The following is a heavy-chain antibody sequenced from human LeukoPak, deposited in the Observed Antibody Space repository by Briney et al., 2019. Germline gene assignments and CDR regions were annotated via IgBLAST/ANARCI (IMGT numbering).Heavy chain of an antibody. CDR1: GFTFSNAW. D-gene: IGHD2-15*01. CDR2: IKSKTDGGTT. Sequence: GGSLRLSCAASGFTFSNAWMSWVRQTPGKGLEWVGRIKSKTDGGTTDYAAPVKGRFTISRDDSKNTLYLQMNSLKTEDTAVYYCTTTVVVVAAVDWGQGTLVTVSS. CDR3: TTTVVVVAAVD. J-gene: IGHJ4*02. V-gene: IGHV3-15*01.